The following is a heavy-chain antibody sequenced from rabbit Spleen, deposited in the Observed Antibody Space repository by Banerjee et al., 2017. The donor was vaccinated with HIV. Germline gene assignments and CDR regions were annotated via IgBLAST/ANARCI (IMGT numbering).Heavy chain of an antibody. D-gene: IGHD8-1*01. CDR3: ARDTGTSFSTYGMDL. CDR2: IAAGSGRFT. J-gene: IGHJ6*01. Sequence: QEQLVESGGGLVKPEGSLTLTCKASGFSFSNKAVMCWVRQAPGKGLEWIACIAAGSGRFTYYANWAKGRFTISKTSSPTVTLQMTSLTAADTATYFCARDTGTSFSTYGMDLWGPGTLVTVS. CDR1: GFSFSNKAV. V-gene: IGHV1S45*01.